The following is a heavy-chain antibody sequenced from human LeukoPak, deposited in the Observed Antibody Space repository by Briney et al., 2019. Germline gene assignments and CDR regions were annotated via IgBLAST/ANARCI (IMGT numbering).Heavy chain of an antibody. D-gene: IGHD3-10*01. CDR3: ARGLWFGEFAGNWFDP. J-gene: IGHJ5*02. V-gene: IGHV4-30-4*01. CDR2: IYYSGST. CDR1: GGSITSGDYY. Sequence: SETLSLTCTVSGGSITSGDYYWSWIRQPPGKGLEWIAYIYYSGSTYYNPSLRSRVTISVDTSKNQFSLNLSSVTAADTAVYYCARGLWFGEFAGNWFDPWGQGTLVTVSS.